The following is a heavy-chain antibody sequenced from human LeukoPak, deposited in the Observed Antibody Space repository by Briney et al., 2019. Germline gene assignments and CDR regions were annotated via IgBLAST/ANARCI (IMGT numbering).Heavy chain of an antibody. Sequence: PGASLRLFCAASGFTFSSYAITWVRQAPGKGLEWVSAASGSGGNTSYADSVKGRFTISRDNSKNTLYLQMNSLRAEDTAVYYCAKDRSSGWYTTPDYWGQGVLVTVSS. D-gene: IGHD6-19*01. CDR2: ASGSGGNT. V-gene: IGHV3-23*01. J-gene: IGHJ4*02. CDR3: AKDRSSGWYTTPDY. CDR1: GFTFSSYA.